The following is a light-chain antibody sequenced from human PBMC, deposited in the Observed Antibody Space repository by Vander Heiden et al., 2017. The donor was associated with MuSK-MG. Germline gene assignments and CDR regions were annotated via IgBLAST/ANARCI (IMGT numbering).Light chain of an antibody. CDR1: QTVSSDY. J-gene: IGKJ5*01. Sequence: NVLTQLPGTLSLSPGERATLSCRASQTVSSDYVAWYQQKPGQGPRLLVYDASRRATGIPDRFWGSGSGTDFTLTISRLEPEDSAVYYWQQYGSSATFGQGTRLEIK. CDR2: DAS. V-gene: IGKV3-20*01. CDR3: QQYGSSAT.